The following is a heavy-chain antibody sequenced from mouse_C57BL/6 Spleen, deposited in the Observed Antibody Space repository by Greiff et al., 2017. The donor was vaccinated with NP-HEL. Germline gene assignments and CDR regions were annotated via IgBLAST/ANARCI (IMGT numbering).Heavy chain of an antibody. J-gene: IGHJ1*03. D-gene: IGHD1-1*02. V-gene: IGHV5-17*01. Sequence: DVKLQESGGGLVKPGGSLKLSCAASGFTFSDYGMHWVRQAPEKGLEWVAYISSGSSTIYYADTVKGRFTISRDNAKNTLFLQMTSLMSEDTAMYYCARRMGGNYWYFDVWGTGTTVTVSS. CDR1: GFTFSDYG. CDR3: ARRMGGNYWYFDV. CDR2: ISSGSSTI.